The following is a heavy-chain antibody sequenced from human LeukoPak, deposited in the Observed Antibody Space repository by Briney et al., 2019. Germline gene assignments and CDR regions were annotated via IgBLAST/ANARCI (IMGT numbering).Heavy chain of an antibody. D-gene: IGHD3-22*01. Sequence: QPGGSLRLSCAASGFTFSSYGMHWVRQASGKGLEWVAVKSYDGSNKYYADSVKGRFTISRDNSKNTLYLQMNSLRAEDTAVYYCAKDLYYYDSSGYFDYWGQGTLVTVSS. CDR3: AKDLYYYDSSGYFDY. J-gene: IGHJ4*02. V-gene: IGHV3-30*18. CDR2: KSYDGSNK. CDR1: GFTFSSYG.